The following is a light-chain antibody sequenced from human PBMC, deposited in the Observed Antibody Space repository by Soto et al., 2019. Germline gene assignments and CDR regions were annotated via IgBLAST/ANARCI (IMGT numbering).Light chain of an antibody. CDR2: DAS. Sequence: DIDIPRCPSKRSASVGDRVRITVRASQSIGRFLAWYQHQPGKAPKLLIYDASTLESGVPSRFSGTVSGTEFTVSITSLQPEDFGTYYCQQCYMGWTFGQGTKVDIK. J-gene: IGKJ1*01. CDR3: QQCYMGWT. CDR1: QSIGRF. V-gene: IGKV1-5*01.